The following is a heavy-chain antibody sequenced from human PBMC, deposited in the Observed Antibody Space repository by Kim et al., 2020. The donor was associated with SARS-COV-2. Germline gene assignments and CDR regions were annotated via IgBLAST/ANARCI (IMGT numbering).Heavy chain of an antibody. J-gene: IGHJ3*02. D-gene: IGHD6-13*01. CDR3: ARGYSSSWYWAFDI. Sequence: YPGYVKGRFNISRENAKNTLYLQMNSLRAGDTAVYYCARGYSSSWYWAFDIWGQGTMVTVSS. V-gene: IGHV3-13*01.